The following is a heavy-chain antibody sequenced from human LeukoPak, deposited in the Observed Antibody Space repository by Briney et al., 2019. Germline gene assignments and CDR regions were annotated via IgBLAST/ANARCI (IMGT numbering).Heavy chain of an antibody. V-gene: IGHV3-23*01. Sequence: GGSLRLSCAASGFTFSSYAMSWVRQAPGKGLEWVSAISGSGGSTYYADSVKGRFTISRDNSRNTLYLQMNSLRAEDTAVYYCAKRQGHYYDSSGYYYEAIDYWGQGTLVTVSS. D-gene: IGHD3-22*01. CDR2: ISGSGGST. CDR3: AKRQGHYYDSSGYYYEAIDY. J-gene: IGHJ4*02. CDR1: GFTFSSYA.